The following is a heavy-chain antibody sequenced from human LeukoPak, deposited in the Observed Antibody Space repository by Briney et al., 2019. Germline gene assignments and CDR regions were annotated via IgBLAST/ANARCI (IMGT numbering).Heavy chain of an antibody. CDR1: GLTYCSYY. V-gene: IGHV3-7*01. D-gene: IGHD2-15*01. CDR3: ARLHVRFYCSGGSCYPGH. Sequence: GGSLRLSCAVSGLTYCSYYITWVRQAPGKGLEWVAIINQDGSERHYVDSVKGRFTISSDNARNSRYLQINSHKVEDTAVYYSARLHVRFYCSGGSCYPGHWGQGTLVTVSS. J-gene: IGHJ4*02. CDR2: INQDGSER.